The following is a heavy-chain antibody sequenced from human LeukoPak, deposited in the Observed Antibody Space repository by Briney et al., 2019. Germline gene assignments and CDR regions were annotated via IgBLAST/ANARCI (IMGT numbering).Heavy chain of an antibody. Sequence: SETLSLTCVVSGGSTSSSNWWSWVRQPPGKGLEWIGQVYLGGNTGYNPSLKSRVTISADKPKNQFSLELTSVTAADTAVYYCVKHGAYDFDQWGQGTLVTVSS. CDR1: GGSTSSSNW. J-gene: IGHJ4*02. CDR2: VYLGGNT. CDR3: VKHGAYDFDQ. V-gene: IGHV4-4*02. D-gene: IGHD4-17*01.